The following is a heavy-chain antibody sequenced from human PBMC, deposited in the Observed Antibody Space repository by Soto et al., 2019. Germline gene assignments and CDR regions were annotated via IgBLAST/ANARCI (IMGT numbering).Heavy chain of an antibody. CDR1: GYTFTSYG. D-gene: IGHD4-17*01. Sequence: ASVKVSCKASGYTFTSYGISWVRQAPGQGLEWMGWISAYNGNTNYAQKLQGRVTMTTDTSTSTAYMELRSLRSDDTAVYYCARSLILGEAYYYYGMDVWGQGTTVTVSS. CDR2: ISAYNGNT. J-gene: IGHJ6*02. V-gene: IGHV1-18*01. CDR3: ARSLILGEAYYYYGMDV.